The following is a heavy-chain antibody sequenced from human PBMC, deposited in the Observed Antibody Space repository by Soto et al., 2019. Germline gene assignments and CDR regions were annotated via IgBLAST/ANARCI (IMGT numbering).Heavy chain of an antibody. CDR3: AKDKPGTTSFDY. V-gene: IGHV3-23*01. D-gene: IGHD1-1*01. Sequence: EVQLLESGGGLVQPGGSLRLSCAASGFTISSNAMYWVRQAPGKGLEWVSAISDRGDTTHYADSVKGRFTISRDTSKNTLYLQLNTLIADDTAVYYCAKDKPGTTSFDYWGQGTLVTVSS. J-gene: IGHJ4*02. CDR2: ISDRGDTT. CDR1: GFTISSNA.